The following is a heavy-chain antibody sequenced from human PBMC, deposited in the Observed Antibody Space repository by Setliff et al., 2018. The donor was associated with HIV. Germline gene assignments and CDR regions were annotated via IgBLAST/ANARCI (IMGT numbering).Heavy chain of an antibody. V-gene: IGHV4-31*03. J-gene: IGHJ4*01. CDR3: AREIGVGDTTGFDH. CDR2: IHDSGST. D-gene: IGHD1-26*01. Sequence: SETLSLTCSVSGASITTGGYYWSWVRQHPGRGLEWIGYIHDSGSTYYNPSLKSRVTISIDTSKNHFSLNLTSVTAAATAVFYCAREIGVGDTTGFDHWGQGALVTVSS. CDR1: GASITTGGYY.